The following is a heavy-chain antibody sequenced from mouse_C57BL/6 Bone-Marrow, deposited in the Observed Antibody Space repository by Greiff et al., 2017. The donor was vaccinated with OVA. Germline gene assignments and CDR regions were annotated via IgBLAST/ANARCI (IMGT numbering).Heavy chain of an antibody. CDR1: GFTFSDYY. V-gene: IGHV5-16*01. CDR2: INYDGSST. J-gene: IGHJ2*01. D-gene: IGHD2-3*01. Sequence: EVMLVESEGGLVQPGSSMKLSCTASGFTFSDYYMAWVRQVPEKGLEWVANINYDGSSTYYLDSLKSRFIISRDNAKNILYLQMSSLKSEDTATYYCAREMDDGYYDYWGQGTTLTVSS. CDR3: AREMDDGYYDY.